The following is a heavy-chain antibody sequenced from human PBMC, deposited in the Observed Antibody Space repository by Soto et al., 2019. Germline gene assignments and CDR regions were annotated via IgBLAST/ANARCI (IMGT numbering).Heavy chain of an antibody. CDR3: VKPPVITASYYYYDMDV. CDR2: ISGSGIST. D-gene: IGHD4-4*01. CDR1: GFTFSTYP. J-gene: IGHJ6*02. V-gene: IGHV3-23*01. Sequence: GGSLRLSCAASGFTFSTYPMSWVRQPPGKGLEWVSGISGSGISTYYTDSLKGRFTISRDNSKNTVFLQMNSLRDEDTAVYYCVKPPVITASYYYYDMDVWGQGTTVTVSS.